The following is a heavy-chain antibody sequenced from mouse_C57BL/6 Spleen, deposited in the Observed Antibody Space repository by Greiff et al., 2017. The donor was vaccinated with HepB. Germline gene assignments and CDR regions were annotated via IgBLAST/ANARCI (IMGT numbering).Heavy chain of an antibody. CDR2: IYPGDGDT. J-gene: IGHJ1*03. CDR3: AREGGVTKYFDV. Sequence: QVQLKQSGPELVKPGASVKISCKASGYAFSSSWMNWVKQRPGKGLEWIGRIYPGDGDTNYNGKFKGKATLTADKSSSTAYMQLSSLTSEDSAVYFCAREGGVTKYFDVWGTGTTVTVSS. V-gene: IGHV1-82*01. CDR1: GYAFSSSW. D-gene: IGHD2-2*01.